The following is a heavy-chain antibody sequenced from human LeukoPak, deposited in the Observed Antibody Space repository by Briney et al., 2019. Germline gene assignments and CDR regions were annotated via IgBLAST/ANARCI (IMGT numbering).Heavy chain of an antibody. Sequence: GASVKVSCKASGYTFTSYDINWVRQATGQGLEWMGWMNPNSGNTGYAQKFQGRVTITRNTSISTAYMELSSLRSEDTAVYYCARGSSGWYFSEYWGQGTLVTVSS. V-gene: IGHV1-8*03. CDR1: GYTFTSYD. D-gene: IGHD6-19*01. J-gene: IGHJ4*02. CDR3: ARGSSGWYFSEY. CDR2: MNPNSGNT.